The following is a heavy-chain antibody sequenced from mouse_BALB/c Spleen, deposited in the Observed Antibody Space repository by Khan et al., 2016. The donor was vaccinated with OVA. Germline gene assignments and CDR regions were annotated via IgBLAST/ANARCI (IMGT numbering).Heavy chain of an antibody. Sequence: DLVKPGASVKLSCKASGYTFTSYWINWIKQRPGQGLEWIGHISPGSGSSYYNGMFTVKATLPVDTSSTTANIQLSSLSSEDSAVYFCARSNYYGSGLYAMDYWGPGTSVIVSS. V-gene: IGHV1S41*01. CDR1: GYTFTSYW. D-gene: IGHD1-1*01. CDR3: ARSNYYGSGLYAMDY. J-gene: IGHJ4*01. CDR2: ISPGSGSS.